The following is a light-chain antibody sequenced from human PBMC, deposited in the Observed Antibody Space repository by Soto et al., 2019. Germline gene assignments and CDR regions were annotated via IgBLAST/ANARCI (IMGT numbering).Light chain of an antibody. CDR2: GAS. CDR1: QSVSSNY. J-gene: IGKJ1*01. V-gene: IGKV3-20*01. CDR3: EHYNSSSEA. Sequence: IVLTQSPGTLSLSPGERATLSCRAGQSVSSNYLAWYQQKPGQAPRLLISGASSRATGIPDRFSGSGSGTEVTLTISRLQPDDFATYYCEHYNSSSEACGHGTKV.